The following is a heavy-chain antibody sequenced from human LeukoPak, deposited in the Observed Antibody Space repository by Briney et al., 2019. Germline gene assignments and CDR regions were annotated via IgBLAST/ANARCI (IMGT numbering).Heavy chain of an antibody. D-gene: IGHD2/OR15-2a*01. Sequence: ASVKVSCKASGYSFSTYAIHWVRQAPGQRLEWMGWINAGNGNTMYSQKFQGRVTFTRDTGASTAYMEVSSLRSEDTALYYCARSSNIPFDYWGQGTLVTVSS. V-gene: IGHV1-3*01. CDR2: INAGNGNT. J-gene: IGHJ4*02. CDR1: GYSFSTYA. CDR3: ARSSNIPFDY.